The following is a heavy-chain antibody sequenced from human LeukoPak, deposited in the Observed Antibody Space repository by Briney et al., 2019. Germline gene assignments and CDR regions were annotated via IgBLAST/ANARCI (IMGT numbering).Heavy chain of an antibody. CDR1: GFTFSSYS. CDR2: ISSSSSTI. Sequence: GGSLRLSCAASGFTFSSYSMNWVRQAPGKGLEWVSYISSSSSTIYYADSVKGRFTISRDNAKNSLYLQMNSLRAEDTAVYYCAEDPRGYSYGPGAFDIWGQGTMVTVSS. V-gene: IGHV3-48*01. CDR3: AEDPRGYSYGPGAFDI. J-gene: IGHJ3*02. D-gene: IGHD5-18*01.